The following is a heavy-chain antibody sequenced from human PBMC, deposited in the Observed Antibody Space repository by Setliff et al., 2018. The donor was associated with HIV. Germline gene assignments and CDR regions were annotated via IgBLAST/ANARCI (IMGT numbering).Heavy chain of an antibody. D-gene: IGHD3-10*01. J-gene: IGHJ4*02. Sequence: KASETLSLTCTVSGLSMSRSSYYWGWIRQPPGKGLEWIGGIYYSGSTYYNPSLTSRVTISVDTSNNKFSLRLTSVTAADTALYYCARGAPYGSGRHRWNSWGQGTLVTVSS. V-gene: IGHV4-39*07. CDR2: IYYSGST. CDR3: ARGAPYGSGRHRWNS. CDR1: GLSMSRSSYY.